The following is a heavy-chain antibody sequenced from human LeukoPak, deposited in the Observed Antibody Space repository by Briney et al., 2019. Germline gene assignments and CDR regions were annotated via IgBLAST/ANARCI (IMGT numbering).Heavy chain of an antibody. CDR3: AEAQYSRVLRNWFDP. V-gene: IGHV3-23*01. CDR1: GFTFSSSS. D-gene: IGHD6-6*01. J-gene: IGHJ5*02. CDR2: ISGSGGST. Sequence: GGSLRLSCAASGFTFSSSSMSWVRQAPGKGLEWVSVISGSGGSTDYADSVKGRFTISRDNSKNTLYLQMNSLRAEDTAVYYCAEAQYSRVLRNWFDPWGQGTLVTVSS.